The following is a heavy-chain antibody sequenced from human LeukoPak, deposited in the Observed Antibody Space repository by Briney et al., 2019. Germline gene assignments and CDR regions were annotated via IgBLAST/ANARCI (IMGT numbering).Heavy chain of an antibody. V-gene: IGHV4-59*08. CDR1: GDSIRSSY. Sequence: SETLSLTCTVSGDSIRSSYCSWIRHPPPKGLEWIGYIYYSGSSYYNPSLNSRVTISVATSKNQFSLKLSSVTAADTAVYYCANLVGYGSGSYYPRAPLYYFMDVWGKGTTVTVSS. CDR2: IYYSGSS. D-gene: IGHD3-10*01. CDR3: ANLVGYGSGSYYPRAPLYYFMDV. J-gene: IGHJ6*03.